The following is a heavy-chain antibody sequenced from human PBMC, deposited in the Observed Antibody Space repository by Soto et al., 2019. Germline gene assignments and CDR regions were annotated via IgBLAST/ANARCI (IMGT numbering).Heavy chain of an antibody. CDR2: IYYSGST. Sequence: SETLSLTCTVSGGSVSSGSYYWSWIRQPPGKGLEWIGYIYYSGSTNYNPSLKSRVTISVDTSKNQFSLKLSSVTAADTAVYYCARLLGSSWYYYYGMDVWGQGTTVTVSS. CDR1: GGSVSSGSYY. J-gene: IGHJ6*02. D-gene: IGHD6-13*01. V-gene: IGHV4-61*01. CDR3: ARLLGSSWYYYYGMDV.